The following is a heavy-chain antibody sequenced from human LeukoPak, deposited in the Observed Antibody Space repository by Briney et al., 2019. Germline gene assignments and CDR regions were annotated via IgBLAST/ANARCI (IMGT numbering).Heavy chain of an antibody. V-gene: IGHV1-46*01. CDR1: GYTFTSYY. CDR2: INPSGGST. J-gene: IGHJ4*02. Sequence: ASVTVSCKASGYTFTSYYMHWVRQAPGQGLEWMGIINPSGGSTSYAQKFQGRVTMTRDTSTSTVYMELSSLRSEDTAVYYCARVYGYCSSTSCPYHFDYWGQGTLVTVSS. D-gene: IGHD2-2*03. CDR3: ARVYGYCSSTSCPYHFDY.